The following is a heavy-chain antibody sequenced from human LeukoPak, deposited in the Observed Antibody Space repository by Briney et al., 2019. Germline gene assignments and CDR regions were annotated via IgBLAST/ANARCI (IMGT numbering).Heavy chain of an antibody. J-gene: IGHJ6*02. CDR3: ARDVHSDYDYYAMDV. CDR2: ISTTSTYI. Sequence: PGGSLRLSCAASGFTFSSYSVNWVRQAPGKGLEWVSSISTTSTYIYYADSVKGHFTISRDNAKSSLYLQMNSLRAEDTAVYYCARDVHSDYDYYAMDVWGRGTTVTVSS. CDR1: GFTFSSYS. D-gene: IGHD5-18*01. V-gene: IGHV3-21*01.